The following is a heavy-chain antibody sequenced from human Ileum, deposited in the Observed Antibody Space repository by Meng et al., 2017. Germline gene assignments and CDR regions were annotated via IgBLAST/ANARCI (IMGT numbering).Heavy chain of an antibody. CDR3: ARGVTAGLDY. CDR2: MSPRSDDT. Sequence: QVQLVQSGAEVKKPGALVKVSCKASGYTFSSLDINWVRQAPGQGLEWMGWMSPRSDDTGYAQKFQGRVTMTRDTSISTAYMELSSLTSEDTAIYYCARGVTAGLDYWGQGTLVTVSS. D-gene: IGHD5-18*01. V-gene: IGHV1-8*01. CDR1: GYTFSSLD. J-gene: IGHJ4*02.